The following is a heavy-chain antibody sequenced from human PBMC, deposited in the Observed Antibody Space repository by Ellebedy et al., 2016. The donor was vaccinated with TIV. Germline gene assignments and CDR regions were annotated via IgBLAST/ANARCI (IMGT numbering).Heavy chain of an antibody. CDR1: GFTFSSYW. Sequence: GESLKISCAASGFTFSSYWMSWVRQAPGKGLEWVANIKQDGSEKYYVDSVKGRFTISRDNAKNALYLKMNSLRAEETAVYYCARDDGYSYGYWGQGTLVTVSS. V-gene: IGHV3-7*04. D-gene: IGHD5-18*01. J-gene: IGHJ4*02. CDR2: IKQDGSEK. CDR3: ARDDGYSYGY.